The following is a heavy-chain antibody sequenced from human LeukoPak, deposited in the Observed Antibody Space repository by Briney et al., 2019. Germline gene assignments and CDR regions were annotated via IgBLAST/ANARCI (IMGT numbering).Heavy chain of an antibody. D-gene: IGHD3-10*01. Sequence: GGSLRLSCAASGFTFSSYGMHWVRQALGKGLEWVAVISYDGSNKYYADSVEGRFTISRDNSKNTLYLQMNSLRAEDTAVYYCAKVSGSGLDVWGKGTTVTVSS. CDR1: GFTFSSYG. V-gene: IGHV3-30*18. CDR2: ISYDGSNK. CDR3: AKVSGSGLDV. J-gene: IGHJ6*04.